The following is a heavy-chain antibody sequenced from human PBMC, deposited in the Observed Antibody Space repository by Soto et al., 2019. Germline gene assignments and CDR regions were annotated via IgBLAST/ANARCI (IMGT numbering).Heavy chain of an antibody. CDR1: GGSFSGYY. D-gene: IGHD2-15*01. J-gene: IGHJ5*02. V-gene: IGHV4-34*01. Sequence: SETLSLTCAVYGGSFSGYYWSWIRQPPGKGLEWIGEINHSGSTNYNPSLKSRVAISVDTSKNQFSLKLSSVTAADTAVYYCAGGGNGRDPAELFDPRGQRTPVTVAS. CDR3: AGGGNGRDPAELFDP. CDR2: INHSGST.